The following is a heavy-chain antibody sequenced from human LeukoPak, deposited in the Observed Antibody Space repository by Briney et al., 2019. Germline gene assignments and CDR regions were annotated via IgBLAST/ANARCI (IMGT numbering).Heavy chain of an antibody. CDR3: AREEYSDSWYRFDP. CDR1: GGSISGYY. Sequence: SETLSLTCTVSGGSISGYYWSWIRQPPGKGLKWIGYISYTGTTNYNPSLKRRVTMSVDTSKNQVSLRLTSVTAADTAVYYCAREEYSDSWYRFDPWGQGTLVTVSS. J-gene: IGHJ5*02. CDR2: ISYTGTT. V-gene: IGHV4-59*01. D-gene: IGHD6-13*01.